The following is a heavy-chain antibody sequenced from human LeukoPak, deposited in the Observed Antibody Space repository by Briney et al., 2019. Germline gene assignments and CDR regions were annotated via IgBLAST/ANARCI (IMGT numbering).Heavy chain of an antibody. Sequence: SQTLSLTCAISGDSVSSNSAAWHWIRQSPSRGLEWLGRTYYRFKWYNDYAVSVKSRITIKPDTSKNQFSLQLNSVTPEDTAVYYCASDPTLYGSGIRPGGMDVWGKGTTVTISS. J-gene: IGHJ6*04. V-gene: IGHV6-1*01. CDR1: GDSVSSNSAA. D-gene: IGHD3-10*01. CDR3: ASDPTLYGSGIRPGGMDV. CDR2: TYYRFKWYN.